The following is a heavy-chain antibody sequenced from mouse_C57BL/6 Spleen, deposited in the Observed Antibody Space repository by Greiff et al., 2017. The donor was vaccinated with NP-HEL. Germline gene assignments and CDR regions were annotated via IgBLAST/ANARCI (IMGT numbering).Heavy chain of an antibody. CDR1: GFTFSSYA. CDR3: ASDMVVLIYYGSSYGAMDY. D-gene: IGHD1-1*01. CDR2: ISDGGSYT. J-gene: IGHJ4*01. Sequence: DVQLVESGGGLVKPGGSLKLSCAASGFTFSSYAMSWVRQTPEKRLEWVATISDGGSYTYYPDNVKGRFTISRDNAKNNLYLQMSHLKSEDTAMYYCASDMVVLIYYGSSYGAMDYWGQGTSVTVSS. V-gene: IGHV5-4*01.